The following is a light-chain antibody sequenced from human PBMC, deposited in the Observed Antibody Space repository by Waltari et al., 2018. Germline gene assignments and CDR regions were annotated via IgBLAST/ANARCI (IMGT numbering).Light chain of an antibody. V-gene: IGKV3-15*01. CDR2: GAS. CDR1: QSLSGN. CDR3: QQYKLWPPIT. Sequence: IEMTQSPATLSVSPGERATLSCRASQSLSGNLAWYQQRPGQGLRLLIYGASTRATGVPARFSGSGSGTEFTLTITSLQSEDFAVYYCQQYKLWPPITFGQGTRLEMK. J-gene: IGKJ5*01.